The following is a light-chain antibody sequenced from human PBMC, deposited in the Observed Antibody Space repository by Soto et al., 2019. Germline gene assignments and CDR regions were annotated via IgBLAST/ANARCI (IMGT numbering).Light chain of an antibody. CDR3: QQRSNWPRT. CDR1: QSVSNSY. Sequence: EIVLTQSPGTLSLSPGERATLSCRASQSVSNSYLAWYQQKPGQAPRLLIYGASNRATGIPDRFSGSGSGTDFTLTISRLEPEDFAVYYCQQRSNWPRTFGQGNTGDIK. V-gene: IGKV3D-20*02. J-gene: IGKJ1*01. CDR2: GAS.